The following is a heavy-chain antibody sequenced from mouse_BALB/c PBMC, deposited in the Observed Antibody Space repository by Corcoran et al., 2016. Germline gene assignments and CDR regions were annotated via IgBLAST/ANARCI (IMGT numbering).Heavy chain of an antibody. D-gene: IGHD1-2*01. J-gene: IGHJ3*01. V-gene: IGHV9-1*02. CDR1: GYTFTNYG. CDR2: INTYTGEP. Sequence: QIQLVQSGPELKKPGETVKIFCKASGYTFTNYGMNRVKQAPGKGLKWMGWINTYTGEPTYADDFKGRFAISLETSASTAYLQINNLKNEDMATYFCARSGFITTAASFAYLGQGSLVTVSA. CDR3: ARSGFITTAASFAY.